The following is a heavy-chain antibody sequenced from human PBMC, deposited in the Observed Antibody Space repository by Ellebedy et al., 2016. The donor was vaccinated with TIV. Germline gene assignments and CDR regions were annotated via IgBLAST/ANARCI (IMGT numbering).Heavy chain of an antibody. V-gene: IGHV3-30*18. D-gene: IGHD4-11*01. CDR3: AKAPTTAIPL. CDR1: GFTLNTYG. Sequence: PGGSLRLSCAASGFTLNTYGMHRVRQAPGKGLEWVAALSDDGTSKHYADSVKGRFTISRDISKITLYLQMNSLGAEDTAVYYCAKAPTTAIPLWGQGTLVTVSA. J-gene: IGHJ4*02. CDR2: LSDDGTSK.